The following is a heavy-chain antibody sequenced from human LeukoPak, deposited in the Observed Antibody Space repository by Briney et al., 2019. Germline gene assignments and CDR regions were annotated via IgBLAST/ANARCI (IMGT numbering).Heavy chain of an antibody. V-gene: IGHV3-23*01. Sequence: PGGSLRLSCAASGFTFSSYAMSWVRQAPGKGLEWVSAISGSGGSTYYADSVKGRFTIPRDNSKNTLYLQMNSLRAEDTAVYYCAKDLEIGFPALEGFDYWGQGTLVTVSS. CDR2: ISGSGGST. J-gene: IGHJ4*02. CDR1: GFTFSSYA. D-gene: IGHD2-21*01. CDR3: AKDLEIGFPALEGFDY.